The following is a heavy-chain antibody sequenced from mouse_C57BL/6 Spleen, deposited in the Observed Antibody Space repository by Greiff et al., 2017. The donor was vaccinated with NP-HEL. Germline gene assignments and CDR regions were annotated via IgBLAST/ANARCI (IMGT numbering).Heavy chain of an antibody. V-gene: IGHV3-6*01. CDR1: GYSIPSGYY. J-gene: IGHJ4*01. Sequence: VQLKESGPGLVKPSQSLSLTCSVTGYSIPSGYYWNWIRQFPGNQLEWMGYISYDGSNNYNPSLKTRISITRDTSKNQFFLKLNSVTTEDTATYYWARDLSDGNAMDYWGQGTSVTVSS. CDR3: ARDLSDGNAMDY. CDR2: ISYDGSN.